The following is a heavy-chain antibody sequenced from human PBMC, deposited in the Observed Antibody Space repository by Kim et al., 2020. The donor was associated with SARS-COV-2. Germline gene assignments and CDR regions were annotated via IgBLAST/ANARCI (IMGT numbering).Heavy chain of an antibody. CDR3: AKESGTYYYYYGMDV. Sequence: DSVKGRFTISRDNSKNTVYLQMNSLRAEDTAVYYCAKESGTYYYYYGMDVWGQGTTVTVSS. D-gene: IGHD1-1*01. V-gene: IGHV3-30*02. J-gene: IGHJ6*02.